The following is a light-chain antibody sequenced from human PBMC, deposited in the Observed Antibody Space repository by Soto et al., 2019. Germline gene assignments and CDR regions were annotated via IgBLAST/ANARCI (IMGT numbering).Light chain of an antibody. J-gene: IGKJ5*01. CDR3: MQRIEFPIT. CDR1: RSLLDSADGNTY. V-gene: IGKV2-40*01. Sequence: EIVMTQTPLSLPVTPGEPASISCTPSRSLLDSADGNTYLDWYVQKKGQSPQXXIYTLSSRASGVPDRFSGIGSRTDFTLKISRVEAEDVGIYYCMQRIEFPITFGQGTRLEIK. CDR2: TLS.